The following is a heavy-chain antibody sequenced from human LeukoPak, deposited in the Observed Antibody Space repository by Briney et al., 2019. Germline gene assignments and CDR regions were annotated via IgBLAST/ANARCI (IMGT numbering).Heavy chain of an antibody. J-gene: IGHJ4*02. CDR1: GYMFSNFW. CDR3: VRELRSGGCYD. V-gene: IGHV3-7*01. Sequence: GGSLRLSCAASGYMFSNFWMSWVRQAPGKGLEWVANIKEDGSEKNYVASVKGRFTIFRDNAKNSLYLQMNKLGVEDTAVYYCVRELRSGGCYDWGQGSMVTVSS. D-gene: IGHD6-19*01. CDR2: IKEDGSEK.